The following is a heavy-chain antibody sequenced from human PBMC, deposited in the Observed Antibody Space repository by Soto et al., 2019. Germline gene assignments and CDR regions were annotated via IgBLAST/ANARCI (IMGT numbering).Heavy chain of an antibody. J-gene: IGHJ4*02. Sequence: PGGSLTLSCAVSGFTFSAYWMHWVRQVPGKGLTWVSRISDDGSTATYADSVKGRFIISRDNAKNTPYLEMNTLRADDSGLYYCARGPRVSSTGTGAHWGRGTLVTVSS. D-gene: IGHD1-1*01. CDR2: ISDDGSTA. CDR1: GFTFSAYW. CDR3: ARGPRVSSTGTGAH. V-gene: IGHV3-74*01.